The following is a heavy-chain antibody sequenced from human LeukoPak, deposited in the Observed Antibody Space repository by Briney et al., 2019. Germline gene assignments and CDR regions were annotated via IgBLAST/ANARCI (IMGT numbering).Heavy chain of an antibody. J-gene: IGHJ3*02. CDR2: INHSGST. CDR1: GGSISSGGYY. CDR3: AGAVLLWFRDLSRPPYAFDI. V-gene: IGHV4-39*07. Sequence: SETLSLTCTVSGGSISSGGYYWSWIRQPPGKGLEWIGEINHSGSTNYNPSLKSRVTISVDTSKNQFSLKLSSVTAADTAVYYCAGAVLLWFRDLSRPPYAFDIWGQGTMVTVSS. D-gene: IGHD3-10*01.